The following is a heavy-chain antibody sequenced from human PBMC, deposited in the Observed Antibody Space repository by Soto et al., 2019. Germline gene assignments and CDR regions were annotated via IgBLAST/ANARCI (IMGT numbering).Heavy chain of an antibody. CDR3: ARGREQQLVPIYYYYYGMDV. D-gene: IGHD6-13*01. CDR1: GGTFSSYA. CDR2: IIPIFGTA. J-gene: IGHJ6*02. V-gene: IGHV1-69*13. Sequence: GASVKVSCKASGGTFSSYAISWVRQAPGQGLEWMGGIIPIFGTANYAQKFQGRVTITADESTSTAYMELSSLRSEDTAVYYCARGREQQLVPIYYYYYGMDVWGQGTTVTVSS.